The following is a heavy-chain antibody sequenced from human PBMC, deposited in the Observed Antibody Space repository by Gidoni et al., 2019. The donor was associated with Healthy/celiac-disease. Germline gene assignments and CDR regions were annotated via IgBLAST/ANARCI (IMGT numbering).Heavy chain of an antibody. D-gene: IGHD4-17*01. Sequence: QVQLVESGGGVVQPGRSLRLSCAASGFTFSSYAMHWVRQAPGKGLEWVAVISYDGSNKYYADSVKGRFTISRDNSKNTLYLQMNSLRAEDTAVYYCARDGDYDSPCDYWGQGTLVTVSS. CDR2: ISYDGSNK. J-gene: IGHJ4*02. V-gene: IGHV3-30-3*01. CDR3: ARDGDYDSPCDY. CDR1: GFTFSSYA.